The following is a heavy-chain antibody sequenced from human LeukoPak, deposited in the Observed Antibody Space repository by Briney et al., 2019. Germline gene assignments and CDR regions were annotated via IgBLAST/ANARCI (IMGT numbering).Heavy chain of an antibody. D-gene: IGHD2-2*01. CDR1: GFTFSSYS. Sequence: GGSLRLSCAASGFTFSSYSLNWVRQAPGKGLEWVSSISSSSIYIYYADSLKGRFTISRDNSKNALYLQMDSLRVEDTAVYYCARSLVPAATRTFVGVDVWGKGTTVTVSS. CDR2: ISSSSIYI. J-gene: IGHJ6*04. V-gene: IGHV3-21*01. CDR3: ARSLVPAATRTFVGVDV.